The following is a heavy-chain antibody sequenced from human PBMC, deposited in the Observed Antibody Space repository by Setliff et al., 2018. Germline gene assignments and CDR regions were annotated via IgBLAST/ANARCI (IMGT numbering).Heavy chain of an antibody. D-gene: IGHD3-9*01. CDR3: ATGPRDNRNFLNWLGS. Sequence: GGSLRLSCGASGFVFSSYGLHWVRQAPGKGLEWVAYIHYEGGTAHYADSVKGRFTISRDNSKNTVYLQMSSLKSEDTAVYYCATGPRDNRNFLNWLGSWGQGTLVTVSS. J-gene: IGHJ5*01. V-gene: IGHV3-30*02. CDR1: GFVFSSYG. CDR2: IHYEGGTA.